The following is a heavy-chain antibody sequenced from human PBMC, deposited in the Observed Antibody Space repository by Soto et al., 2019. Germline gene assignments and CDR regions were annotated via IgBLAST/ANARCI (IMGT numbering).Heavy chain of an antibody. V-gene: IGHV3-23*01. D-gene: IGHD6-6*01. CDR2: ISGSGGST. Sequence: GGSLRLSCAASGFTFSSYAMSWVRQAPGKGLEWVSAISGSGGSTYYADSVKGRFTISRDNSKNTLYLQMNSLRAEDTAVYYCAKVSSAPYYYYYGMDVWGQGTTVTVSS. CDR3: AKVSSAPYYYYYGMDV. J-gene: IGHJ6*02. CDR1: GFTFSSYA.